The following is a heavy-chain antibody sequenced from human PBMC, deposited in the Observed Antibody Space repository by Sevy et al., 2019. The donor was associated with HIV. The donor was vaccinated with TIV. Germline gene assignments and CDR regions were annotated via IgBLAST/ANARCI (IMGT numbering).Heavy chain of an antibody. V-gene: IGHV3-49*04. CDR1: GFIFGDYA. CDR3: SRDQCQQVVRPHCDY. J-gene: IGHJ4*02. Sequence: GGSLRLSCTASGFIFGDYAVSWVRQAPGKGLEWVGFIRSKAFGGTTDFAASVKGRFTISRDDSKSIAYLQMNSLKTEDTAVYYCSRDQCQQVVRPHCDYWGQGTLVTVSS. D-gene: IGHD6-13*01. CDR2: IRSKAFGGTT.